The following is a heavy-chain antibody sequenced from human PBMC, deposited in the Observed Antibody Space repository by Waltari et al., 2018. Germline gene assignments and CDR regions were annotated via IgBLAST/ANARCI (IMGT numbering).Heavy chain of an antibody. V-gene: IGHV3-7*01. CDR2: IKQDGREK. J-gene: IGHJ4*02. D-gene: IGHD1-26*01. Sequence: EVQLVESGGGLVQPGGSLRLSCAASGFTFSSYWMSWVRQAPGRGLEWVANIKQDGREKAYVDFVKGRFTSSGDNAKNTLYLQMNGVRAGDTAVYDCASGSYCFDDWGQGTLVTVSS. CDR1: GFTFSSYW. CDR3: ASGSYCFDD.